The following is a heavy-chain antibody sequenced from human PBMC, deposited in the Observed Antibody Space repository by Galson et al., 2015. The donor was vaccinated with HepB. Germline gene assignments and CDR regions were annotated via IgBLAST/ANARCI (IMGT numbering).Heavy chain of an antibody. CDR2: ISYDGSNK. CDR3: ARDGLQNVDTAMVSARWFGELLGYFDY. V-gene: IGHV3-30-3*01. Sequence: SLRLSCAASGFTFSSYAMHWVRQAPGKGLEWVAVISYDGSNKYYADSVKGRFTISRDNSKNTLYLQMNSLRAEDTAVYCCARDGLQNVDTAMVSARWFGELLGYFDYWGQGTLVTVSS. D-gene: IGHD3-10*01. CDR1: GFTFSSYA. J-gene: IGHJ4*02.